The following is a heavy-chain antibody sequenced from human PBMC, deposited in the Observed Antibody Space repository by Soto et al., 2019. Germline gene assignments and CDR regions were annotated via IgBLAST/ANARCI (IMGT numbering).Heavy chain of an antibody. CDR2: ISYDGNVA. Sequence: QVQLVESEGGVVQPGRSLRLSCTASGFTFSNYGMHWVRQAPGKGLEWVTVISYDGNVAYYADSVKGRFTSSRDNPKNTLYLQMNSLRTEDTAVYYCAKEGPITNWYFDHWGQGTLVTVSS. D-gene: IGHD1-1*01. CDR3: AKEGPITNWYFDH. V-gene: IGHV3-30*18. J-gene: IGHJ4*02. CDR1: GFTFSNYG.